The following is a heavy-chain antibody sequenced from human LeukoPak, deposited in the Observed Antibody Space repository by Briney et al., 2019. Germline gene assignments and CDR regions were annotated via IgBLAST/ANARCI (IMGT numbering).Heavy chain of an antibody. J-gene: IGHJ4*02. V-gene: IGHV4-39*07. Sequence: SETLSLTCTVSGGSIRSSSYYWGWIRQSPGKGLEWIGSVYYSGSTYHNPSLKGRATISVDTSKNQFSLKLSSVTAADTAVYYCARDNWNYVFDYWGQGTLVTVSS. CDR2: VYYSGST. CDR3: ARDNWNYVFDY. D-gene: IGHD1-7*01. CDR1: GGSIRSSSYY.